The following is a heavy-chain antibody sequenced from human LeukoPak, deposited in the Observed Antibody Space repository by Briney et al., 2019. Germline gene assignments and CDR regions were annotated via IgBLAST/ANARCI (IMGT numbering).Heavy chain of an antibody. V-gene: IGHV4-39*01. CDR3: ARRAWFGAHDAFDI. CDR1: GGSISSSSYY. J-gene: IGHJ3*02. Sequence: PSETLSLTCTVSGGSISSSSYYWGWIRQPPGKGLEWIGSIYYSGSTYYNPSLKSRVTISVDTSKNQFSLKLSSVTAADTAVYYCARRAWFGAHDAFDIWGQGTMVTVSS. CDR2: IYYSGST. D-gene: IGHD3-10*01.